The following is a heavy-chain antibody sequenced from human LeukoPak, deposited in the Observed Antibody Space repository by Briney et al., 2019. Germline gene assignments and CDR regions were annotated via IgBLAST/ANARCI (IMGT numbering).Heavy chain of an antibody. CDR1: GGSISSYY. D-gene: IGHD4-11*01. J-gene: IGHJ5*01. Sequence: SETLSLTCTVSGGSISSYYWSWIRQPAGKGLEWIGRIYSSGSTNYNPSLRSRVTMSVDTSKNQFSLKLSSVTAADTAVYYCARTTITNSGDWFDSWGQGTLVTVSS. CDR3: ARTTITNSGDWFDS. V-gene: IGHV4-4*07. CDR2: IYSSGST.